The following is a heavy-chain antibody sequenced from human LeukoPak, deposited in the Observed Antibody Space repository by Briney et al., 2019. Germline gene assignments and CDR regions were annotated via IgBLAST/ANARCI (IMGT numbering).Heavy chain of an antibody. V-gene: IGHV1-8*01. CDR1: GYTFTSYD. J-gene: IGHJ4*02. Sequence: ASVKVSCKASGYTFTSYDINWVRQATGQGLEWMGWMNPNSGNTGYAQKFQGRVTMTRNTSISTAYMELSSLRSEDTAVYYCTRVYNTISDYYDYWGQGTLVTVSS. D-gene: IGHD2/OR15-2a*01. CDR3: TRVYNTISDYYDY. CDR2: MNPNSGNT.